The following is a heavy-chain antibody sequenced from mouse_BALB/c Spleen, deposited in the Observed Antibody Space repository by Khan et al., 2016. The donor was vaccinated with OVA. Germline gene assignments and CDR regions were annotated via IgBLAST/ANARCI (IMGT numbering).Heavy chain of an antibody. Sequence: VQLQQPGAELVKPGASVKISCKASGYTFTSFYMYWVKQRPGQGLEWIGGINPSNGDTHFYEKFKSKATLTVDKSSTTAYMQFSSLTSEDSAVYYCASSGYGNPFAYWGQGTLVTVSA. CDR1: GYTFTSFY. J-gene: IGHJ3*01. CDR3: ASSGYGNPFAY. D-gene: IGHD2-1*01. V-gene: IGHV1S81*02. CDR2: INPSNGDT.